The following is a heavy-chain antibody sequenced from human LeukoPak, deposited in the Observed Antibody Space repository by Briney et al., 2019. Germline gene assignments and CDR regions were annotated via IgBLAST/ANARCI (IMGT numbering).Heavy chain of an antibody. V-gene: IGHV1-69*13. J-gene: IGHJ4*02. D-gene: IGHD3-10*01. CDR2: IIPIFGTA. CDR3: ARDDPFYGSGVIDY. CDR1: GGTFSSYA. Sequence: ASVKVSCKASGGTFSSYAISWVRQAPGQGLEWIGGIIPIFGTANYAQKFQGRVTITADESTSTAYMELSSLRSEDTAVYYCARDDPFYGSGVIDYWGQGTLVTVSS.